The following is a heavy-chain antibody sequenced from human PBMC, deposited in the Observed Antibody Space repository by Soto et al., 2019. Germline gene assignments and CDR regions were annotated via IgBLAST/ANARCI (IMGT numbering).Heavy chain of an antibody. CDR3: TRDGS. V-gene: IGHV3-48*01. CDR1: GFPFSSYA. CDR2: ISDSGSTI. Sequence: GGSLRLSCAASGFPFSSYAMNWVRQTPDKGLEWLSYISDSGSTIHYADSVKGRFTISRDNAKNSLYLQMNSLRADDTAVYYCTRDGSWGQGTLVSVSS. J-gene: IGHJ5*02. D-gene: IGHD5-12*01.